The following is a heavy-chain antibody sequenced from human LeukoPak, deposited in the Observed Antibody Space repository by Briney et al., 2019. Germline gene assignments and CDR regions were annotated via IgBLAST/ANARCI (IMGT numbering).Heavy chain of an antibody. CDR1: GFTFNTYS. Sequence: GGSLRLSCAASGFTFNTYSMSWVRQAPGKGLEWVANIQQDGSEKYYMDSVKGRFTISRDNAKNSLYLQMNSLRAEDTAVYYCARDFTGASGYWGQGTLVTVSS. V-gene: IGHV3-7*01. CDR3: ARDFTGASGY. CDR2: IQQDGSEK. D-gene: IGHD3-10*01. J-gene: IGHJ4*02.